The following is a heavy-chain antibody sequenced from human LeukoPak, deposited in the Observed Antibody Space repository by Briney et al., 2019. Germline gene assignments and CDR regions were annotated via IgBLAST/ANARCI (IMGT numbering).Heavy chain of an antibody. CDR1: GFMFRSYT. CDR3: ARDEPIGVVSG. Sequence: QPGGSLRLSCAASGFMFRSYTMNWVRQAPGKGLEGVSDISSSGSTIHYADSVKGRFTISRDNAENSLYLQMTSLRGDDTAAYYCARDEPIGVVSGWGQGTLVTVSS. V-gene: IGHV3-48*01. D-gene: IGHD3-3*01. CDR2: ISSSGSTI. J-gene: IGHJ4*02.